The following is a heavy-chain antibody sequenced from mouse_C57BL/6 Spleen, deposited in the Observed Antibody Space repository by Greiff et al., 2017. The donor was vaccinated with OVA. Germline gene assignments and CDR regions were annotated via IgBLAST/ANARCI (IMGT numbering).Heavy chain of an antibody. J-gene: IGHJ3*01. D-gene: IGHD2-4*01. CDR2: IYPGDGDT. CDR1: GYAFSSYW. Sequence: QVHVKQSGAELVKPGASVKISCKASGYAFSSYWMNWVKQRPGKGLEWIGQIYPGDGDTNYNGKFKGKATLTADKYYSTAYMQLSSVTSEDSAVYFCARWGYYDYDAAYWGQGTLVTVSA. CDR3: ARWGYYDYDAAY. V-gene: IGHV1-80*01.